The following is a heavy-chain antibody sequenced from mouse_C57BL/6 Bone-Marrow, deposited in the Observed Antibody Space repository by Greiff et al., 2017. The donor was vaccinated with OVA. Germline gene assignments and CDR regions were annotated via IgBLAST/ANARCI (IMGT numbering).Heavy chain of an antibody. CDR1: GYTFTSYG. CDR3: AERGLRWFAY. D-gene: IGHD2-4*01. CDR2: IYPRSGNT. J-gene: IGHJ3*01. V-gene: IGHV1-81*01. Sequence: QVQLKESGAELARPGASVKLSCKASGYTFTSYGISWVKQRTGQGLEWIGEIYPRSGNTYYNEKFKGKATLTADKSSSTAYMELRSLTSEDSAVYICAERGLRWFAYWGQGNLVTVAA.